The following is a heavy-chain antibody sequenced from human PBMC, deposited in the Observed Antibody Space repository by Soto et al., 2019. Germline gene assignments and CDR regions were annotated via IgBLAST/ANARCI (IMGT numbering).Heavy chain of an antibody. J-gene: IGHJ6*01. CDR2: IYYDGNS. Sequence: PSETLSLTCTVSGGFIDSGAYYWSWIRQPPGKGLEWIGYIYYDGNSYYNPSLKSRITISVDTSKNQFSLKLRSVTAADSAVSYCVRDVPTAAIPAYYSGSDDWGQGTTVTVSS. V-gene: IGHV4-30-4*01. CDR1: GGFIDSGAYY. CDR3: VRDVPTAAIPAYYSGSDD. D-gene: IGHD2-2*02.